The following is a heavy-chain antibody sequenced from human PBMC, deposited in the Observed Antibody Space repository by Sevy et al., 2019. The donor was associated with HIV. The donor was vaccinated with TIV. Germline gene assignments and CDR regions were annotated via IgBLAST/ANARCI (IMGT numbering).Heavy chain of an antibody. Sequence: GGSLRLSCAASGFTFSKYGMHWVRQAPGKGLEWVALIWYDGSNKYYADSVKGRFTISRDNSKNTLYLQMNSLRAEDTAVYYCATCTTGTTGNAFDIWGQGTMVTVSS. J-gene: IGHJ3*02. CDR3: ATCTTGTTGNAFDI. CDR1: GFTFSKYG. CDR2: IWYDGSNK. D-gene: IGHD1-1*01. V-gene: IGHV3-33*01.